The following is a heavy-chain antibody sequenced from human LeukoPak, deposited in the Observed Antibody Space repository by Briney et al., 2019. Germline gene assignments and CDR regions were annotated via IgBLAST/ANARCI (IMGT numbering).Heavy chain of an antibody. V-gene: IGHV4-34*01. Sequence: PSETLSLTCAVYGGSFSGYYWSWIRQPPGKGLEWIGEINHSGSTNYNPSLKSRVTISVDTSKNQFSLKLSSVTAADTAVYYCARDCYGDSFDYWGQGTLVTVSS. D-gene: IGHD4-17*01. CDR1: GGSFSGYY. CDR2: INHSGST. CDR3: ARDCYGDSFDY. J-gene: IGHJ4*02.